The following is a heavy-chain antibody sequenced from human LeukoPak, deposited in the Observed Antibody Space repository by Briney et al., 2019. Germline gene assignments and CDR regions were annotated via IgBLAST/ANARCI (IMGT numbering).Heavy chain of an antibody. V-gene: IGHV4-39*07. CDR3: ARDMPAAGPRDAFDI. CDR1: GGSISSSSYY. D-gene: IGHD6-13*01. CDR2: IYYSGST. Sequence: SETLSLTCTVSGGSISSSSYYWGWIRQPPGKGLEWIGSIYYSGSTYYNPSLKSRVTISVDTSKNQFSLKLSSVTAADTAVYYCARDMPAAGPRDAFDIWGQGTMVTVSS. J-gene: IGHJ3*02.